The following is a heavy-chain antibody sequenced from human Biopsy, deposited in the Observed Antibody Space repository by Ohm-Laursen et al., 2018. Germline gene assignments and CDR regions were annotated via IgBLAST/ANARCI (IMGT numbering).Heavy chain of an antibody. CDR2: INSNGRST. CDR1: AFTFSTYW. V-gene: IGHV3-74*03. Sequence: SLRLSCSASAFTFSTYWMQWVRQAPGKGLVWVSHINSNGRSTAYADSVKGRFTISRDNAKDTLYLQLNSLRAEDTALYYCASYDEAGGYFAYWGQGALVTVSS. D-gene: IGHD2-8*02. CDR3: ASYDEAGGYFAY. J-gene: IGHJ4*02.